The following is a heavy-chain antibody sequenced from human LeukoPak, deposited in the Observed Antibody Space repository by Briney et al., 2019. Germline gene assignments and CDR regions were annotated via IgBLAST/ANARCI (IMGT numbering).Heavy chain of an antibody. CDR2: ISGSGGST. V-gene: IGHV3-23*01. D-gene: IGHD6-6*01. CDR3: AKAGGSSIAARRAIDY. CDR1: GFTFRSYW. J-gene: IGHJ4*02. Sequence: GGSLRLSCAASGFTFRSYWMSWVRQAPGKGLDWVSAISGSGGSTYYADSVKGRFTISRDNSKDTLYLEMNSLRAEDTAVYYCAKAGGSSIAARRAIDYWGQGTLVTVSS.